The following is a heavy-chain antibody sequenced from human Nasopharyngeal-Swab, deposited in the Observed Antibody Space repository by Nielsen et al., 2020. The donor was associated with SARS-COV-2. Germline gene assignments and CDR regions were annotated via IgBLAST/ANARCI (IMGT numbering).Heavy chain of an antibody. D-gene: IGHD2-21*01. V-gene: IGHV3-23*01. CDR3: AKEWVRAIGGGFDI. J-gene: IGHJ3*02. CDR1: GFTFRSYA. CDR2: ISGSDHTT. Sequence: GESLKISCAASGFTFRSYAISWVRQAPGKGLEWVSVISGSDHTTYYADSVKGRFTISRDNSKNTVNLQMNSLRVEDTAIYYCAKEWVRAIGGGFDIWGQGTMVTVSS.